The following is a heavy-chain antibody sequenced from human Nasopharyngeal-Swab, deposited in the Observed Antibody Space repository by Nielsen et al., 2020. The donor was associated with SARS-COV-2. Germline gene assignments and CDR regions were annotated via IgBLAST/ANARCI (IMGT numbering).Heavy chain of an antibody. V-gene: IGHV3-74*01. J-gene: IGHJ4*02. CDR1: GFTFSSYW. CDR3: AREGYYDSSGYSYFDY. CDR2: INSDGSST. D-gene: IGHD3-22*01. Sequence: GESLKISWAASGFTFSSYWMHWVRQAPGKGLVWVSRINSDGSSTSYADSVKGRFTISRDNAKNTLYLQMNSLRAEDTAVYYCAREGYYDSSGYSYFDYWGQGTLVTVSS.